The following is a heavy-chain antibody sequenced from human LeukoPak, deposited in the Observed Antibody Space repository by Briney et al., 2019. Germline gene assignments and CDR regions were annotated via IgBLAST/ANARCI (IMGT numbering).Heavy chain of an antibody. J-gene: IGHJ5*02. D-gene: IGHD3-3*01. V-gene: IGHV1-2*02. CDR1: GYTFTGYH. Sequence: ASVKVSCKASGYTFTGYHMHWVRQAPGQGLEWMGWINPNSGGTNYAQKFQGRVTMTRDTSISTAYMELSRLRSDDTAAYYCARDLRFLEWSDPWGQGTLVTVSS. CDR2: INPNSGGT. CDR3: ARDLRFLEWSDP.